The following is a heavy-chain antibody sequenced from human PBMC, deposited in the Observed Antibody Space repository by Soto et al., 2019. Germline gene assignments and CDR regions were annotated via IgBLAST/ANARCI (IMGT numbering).Heavy chain of an antibody. V-gene: IGHV4-34*01. Sequence: SETLSLTCAVYGGSFSGHSWTWIRQSPGKGLEWIGDINHSGRVNYSPSLKSRGTISLDTYKNQFSLTLSAVTAADTAMYSCSTRAYDTNGYYRFDPWGQGTLVTVSS. D-gene: IGHD3-22*01. CDR1: GGSFSGHS. CDR3: STRAYDTNGYYRFDP. CDR2: INHSGRV. J-gene: IGHJ5*01.